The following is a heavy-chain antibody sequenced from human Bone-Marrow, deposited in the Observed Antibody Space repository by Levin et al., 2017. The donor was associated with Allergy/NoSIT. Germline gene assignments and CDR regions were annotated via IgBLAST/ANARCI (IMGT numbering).Heavy chain of an antibody. J-gene: IGHJ4*02. D-gene: IGHD3-3*01. CDR3: AGRFWNGFYTWGFDH. CDR2: ISQTGIT. Sequence: PGGSLRLSCAVYGGSFSGYYWSWIRQPPGKGLEWIGEISQTGITNYNPSLKSRVTMSVDTSKNQFSLNLTSVTAADTAVYYCAGRFWNGFYTWGFDHWGQGTLVTVSS. V-gene: IGHV4-34*01. CDR1: GGSFSGYY.